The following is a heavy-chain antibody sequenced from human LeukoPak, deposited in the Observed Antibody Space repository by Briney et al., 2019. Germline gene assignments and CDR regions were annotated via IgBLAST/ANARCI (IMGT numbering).Heavy chain of an antibody. V-gene: IGHV3-48*03. J-gene: IGHJ5*02. CDR1: GFTFSSYE. CDR2: ISSSGSTI. Sequence: PGGSLRLSCAASGFTFSSYEMNWVRQAPGKGLEWVSYISSSGSTIYYADSVKGRFTISRDNAKNSLYLQMNSLRAEDTAVYYCVREVSGDPWHNWFDPWGQGTLVTVSS. CDR3: VREVSGDPWHNWFDP. D-gene: IGHD4-17*01.